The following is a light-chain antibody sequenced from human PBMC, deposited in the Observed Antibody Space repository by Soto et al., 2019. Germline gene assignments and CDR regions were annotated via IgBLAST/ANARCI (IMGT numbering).Light chain of an antibody. V-gene: IGKV3-20*01. CDR1: QTVNSNY. J-gene: IGKJ1*01. CDR3: QQDGGSPQT. CDR2: DAS. Sequence: EIVLTQSPGTLSLSPGERASLSCRASQTVNSNYLAWYQQKPGQAPRLLIYDASSRATGIPDRFGGSGSGTDFTLTISRLEPEDFAMYDCQQDGGSPQTFGRGTKVEIK.